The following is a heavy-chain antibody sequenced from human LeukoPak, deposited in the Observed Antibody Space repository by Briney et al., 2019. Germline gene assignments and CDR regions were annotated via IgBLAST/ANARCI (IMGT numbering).Heavy chain of an antibody. CDR2: IYYTGST. V-gene: IGHV4-59*01. D-gene: IGHD4-23*01. J-gene: IGHJ4*02. CDR1: GGSISSYY. Sequence: SETLSLTCTVSGGSISSYYWNWVRQPPGKGLEWIGHIYYTGSTNYNPSLKSRVTISLDTSKNQFSLNLSSVTAADTAVYYCARAGDYTGKVVDSWGQGTLVTVSS. CDR3: ARAGDYTGKVVDS.